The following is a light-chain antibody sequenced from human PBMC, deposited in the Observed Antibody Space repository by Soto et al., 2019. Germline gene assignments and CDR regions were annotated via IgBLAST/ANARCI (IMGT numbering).Light chain of an antibody. V-gene: IGLV1-40*01. CDR1: TPNIGARSD. CDR2: GNS. Sequence: SVLTRPPSGSGAPGERVTISCTGATPNIGARSDAHWHPHIHGPAPKLLIYGNSNRPSGVPDRFSGSKSGTSASLAITGLQAKDEADYYCQSYDSSLSVYVFGTGTKV. J-gene: IGLJ1*01. CDR3: QSYDSSLSVYV.